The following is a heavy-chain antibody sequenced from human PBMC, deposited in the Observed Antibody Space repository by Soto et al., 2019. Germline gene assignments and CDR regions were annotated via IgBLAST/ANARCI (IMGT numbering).Heavy chain of an antibody. V-gene: IGHV4-34*01. CDR3: ASLMGGWRRNWFDP. Sequence: SETLSLTCAVYGGSFSGYYWSWTRQPPGKGLEWIGEINHSGSTNYNPSLKSRVTISVDTSKNQFSLKLSSVTAADTAVYYCASLMGGWRRNWFDPWGQGTLVTVSS. CDR1: GGSFSGYY. J-gene: IGHJ5*02. D-gene: IGHD6-19*01. CDR2: INHSGST.